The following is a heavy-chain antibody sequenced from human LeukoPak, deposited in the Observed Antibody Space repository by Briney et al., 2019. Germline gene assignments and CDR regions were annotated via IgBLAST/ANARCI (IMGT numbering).Heavy chain of an antibody. CDR1: GFTFDDYA. CDR2: ISWDGGST. V-gene: IGHV3-43D*03. J-gene: IGHJ4*02. CDR3: AKDSAHMITFGGVIVD. D-gene: IGHD3-16*02. Sequence: GGSLRLSCAASGFTFDDYAMHWVRQAPGKGLEWVSLISWDGGSTYYADSVKGRFTISRDNSKNSLYLQMNSLRAEDTALYYCAKDSAHMITFGGVIVDWGQGTLVTVSS.